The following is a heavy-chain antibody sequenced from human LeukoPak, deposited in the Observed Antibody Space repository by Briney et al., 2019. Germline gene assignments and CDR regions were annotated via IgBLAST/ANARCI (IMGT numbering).Heavy chain of an antibody. V-gene: IGHV3-48*03. CDR1: GFTFSSYE. J-gene: IGHJ4*02. Sequence: GGSLRLSCAASGFTFSSYEMNWVRQAPEKGLEWVSYISSSGSTIYYADSVKGRFTISRDNAKNSLYLQMNSLRAEDTAVYYCARDEYGVYAYWGQGTLVTVSS. CDR3: ARDEYGVYAY. CDR2: ISSSGSTI. D-gene: IGHD4-17*01.